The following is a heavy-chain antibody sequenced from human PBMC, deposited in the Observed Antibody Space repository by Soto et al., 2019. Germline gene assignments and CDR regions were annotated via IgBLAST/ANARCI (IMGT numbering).Heavy chain of an antibody. Sequence: ASVKVSCKASGYTFTSYGISWVRQTPGQGLEWMGWISAYNGNTNYAQKLQGRVTMTTDTSTSTAYMELRSLRSDDTAVYYCARVQGIAVAGTGYWFDPWGQGTLVTVSS. J-gene: IGHJ5*02. CDR2: ISAYNGNT. CDR3: ARVQGIAVAGTGYWFDP. D-gene: IGHD6-19*01. V-gene: IGHV1-18*04. CDR1: GYTFTSYG.